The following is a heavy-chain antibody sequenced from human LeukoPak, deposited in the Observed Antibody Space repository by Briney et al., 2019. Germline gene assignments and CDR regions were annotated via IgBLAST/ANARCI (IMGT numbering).Heavy chain of an antibody. CDR1: GGSFSGYY. CDR3: ARKMRPHYSDGSAHDF. D-gene: IGHD3-22*01. V-gene: IGHV4-34*01. Sequence: KASETLSLTCAVYGGSFSGYYWSWIRQPPGKGLEWIGEINHSGSTNYNPSLKSRVTISVDTSKNQFSLKLSSVTAADTAVYYCARKMRPHYSDGSAHDFWGQGTRVTVSS. J-gene: IGHJ4*02. CDR2: INHSGST.